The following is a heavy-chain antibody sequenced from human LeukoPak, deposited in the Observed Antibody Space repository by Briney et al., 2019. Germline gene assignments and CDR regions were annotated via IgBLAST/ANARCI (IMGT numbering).Heavy chain of an antibody. J-gene: IGHJ5*02. Sequence: GGSLRLSCAASGFSVNNKYMSWVRRAPGKGLEWVSIIYSCGTTFYADSVKGRFTISRDNPKNTLYLQMNSLRAEDTAVYYCEGGIQAGNYFDPWGQGTLVTVSS. CDR3: EGGIQAGNYFDP. CDR2: IYSCGTT. CDR1: GFSVNNKY. V-gene: IGHV3-53*01.